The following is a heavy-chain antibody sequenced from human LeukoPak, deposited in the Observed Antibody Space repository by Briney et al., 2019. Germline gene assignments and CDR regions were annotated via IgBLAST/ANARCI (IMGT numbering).Heavy chain of an antibody. J-gene: IGHJ4*02. Sequence: GGSLRLSCAASGFTFSRYWMSWVRQAPGKGLEWVANIKQDGSEKYYVDSVKGRFTISRDNAKNSLYLQMNSLRAEDTAVYYCARQYSSSRPGYYFDYWGQGTLVTVSS. CDR2: IKQDGSEK. CDR1: GFTFSRYW. CDR3: ARQYSSSRPGYYFDY. D-gene: IGHD6-13*01. V-gene: IGHV3-7*01.